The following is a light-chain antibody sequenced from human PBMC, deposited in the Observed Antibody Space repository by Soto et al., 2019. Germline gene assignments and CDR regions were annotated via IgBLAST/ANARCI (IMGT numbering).Light chain of an antibody. CDR1: QGIRND. V-gene: IGKV1-13*02. CDR3: QQYNSYWT. J-gene: IGKJ1*01. CDR2: DAS. Sequence: AIQMTQSPSSLSASVGDRVTITCRASQGIRNDVGWYQQKPGKAPKLLIFDASSLESGVPSRFSGSGSGTEFTLTISSLQTDDFATYYCQQYNSYWTFGQGTKVDIK.